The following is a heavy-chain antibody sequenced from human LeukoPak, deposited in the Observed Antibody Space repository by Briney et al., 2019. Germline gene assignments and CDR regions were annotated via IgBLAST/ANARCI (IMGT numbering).Heavy chain of an antibody. CDR1: GFTFSSYS. CDR2: ISSSSRYI. J-gene: IGHJ6*03. CDR3: ARELTYAVTADMDV. V-gene: IGHV3-21*01. D-gene: IGHD4-23*01. Sequence: GGSLRLSCAASGFTFSSYSMNWVRQAPGKGLEWVSSISSSSRYIYYADSVKGRFTISRDNAKNSLYLQMNSLRAEDTAVYYCARELTYAVTADMDVWGKGTTVTVSS.